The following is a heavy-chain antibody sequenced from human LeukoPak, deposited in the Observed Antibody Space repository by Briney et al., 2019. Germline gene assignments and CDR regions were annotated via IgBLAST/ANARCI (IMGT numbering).Heavy chain of an antibody. CDR2: INPNSGGT. J-gene: IGHJ4*02. V-gene: IGHV1-2*02. Sequence: ASVKVSCKASRYTFTGYYMHWVRQAPGQGLEWMGWINPNSGGTNYAQKFQGRVTMTRDTSISTAYMGLSRLRSDDTAVYYCARGAPQYYDFWSGYDNWGQGTLVTVSS. D-gene: IGHD3-3*01. CDR1: RYTFTGYY. CDR3: ARGAPQYYDFWSGYDN.